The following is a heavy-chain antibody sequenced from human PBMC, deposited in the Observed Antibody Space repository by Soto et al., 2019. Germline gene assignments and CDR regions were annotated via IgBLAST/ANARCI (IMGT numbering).Heavy chain of an antibody. CDR1: GFTFSSYA. V-gene: IGHV3-23*01. CDR3: AKCVAGIRKPYYYFDY. Sequence: GGSLRLSCAASGFTFSSYAMSWVRQAPGKGLEWVSAISGSGGSTYYADSVKGRFTISRDNSKNTLYLQMNSLRAEDTAVYYCAKCVAGIRKPYYYFDYWGQGTLVTVSS. J-gene: IGHJ4*02. D-gene: IGHD6-19*01. CDR2: ISGSGGST.